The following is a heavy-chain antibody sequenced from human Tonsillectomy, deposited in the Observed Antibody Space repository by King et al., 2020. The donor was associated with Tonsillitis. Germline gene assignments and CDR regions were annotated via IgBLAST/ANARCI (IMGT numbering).Heavy chain of an antibody. D-gene: IGHD3-10*01. V-gene: IGHV3-15*01. CDR2: IKSKTDGGTT. CDR3: TTEPHNVITMVRGYYYYMDV. Sequence: VQLVESGGGLVKPGGSLRLSCAASGFTFSNAWMSWVRQAPGKGLEWVGRIKSKTDGGTTDYAAPVKGRFTISRDDSKNTLYLQMKSLKTEDTAVYYCTTEPHNVITMVRGYYYYMDVWGKGTTVTVSS. J-gene: IGHJ6*03. CDR1: GFTFSNAW.